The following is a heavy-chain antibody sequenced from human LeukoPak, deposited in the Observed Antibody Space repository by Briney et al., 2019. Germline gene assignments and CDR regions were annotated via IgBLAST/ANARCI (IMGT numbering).Heavy chain of an antibody. Sequence: ASVKVSCKASGYTFTGYYMHWVHQAPGQGLEWMGWINPNSGATDYAQNFQGRVTMTRDTSISTVYMDLSRLTSDDTAVYYCARDSPAQLERHPVGVDYWGQGTLVTVSS. CDR2: INPNSGAT. D-gene: IGHD1-1*01. CDR1: GYTFTGYY. J-gene: IGHJ4*02. V-gene: IGHV1-2*02. CDR3: ARDSPAQLERHPVGVDY.